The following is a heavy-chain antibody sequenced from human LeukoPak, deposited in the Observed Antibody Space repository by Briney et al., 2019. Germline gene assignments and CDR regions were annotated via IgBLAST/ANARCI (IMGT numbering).Heavy chain of an antibody. V-gene: IGHV4-4*07. J-gene: IGHJ4*02. D-gene: IGHD6-19*01. Sequence: SETLSLTCTVSGGSLSSYYWSWLRQPAGKALEWIGRIYTSGSTNYNPSLKSRVTMSVDTSKNQFSLKLSSVTAADTAVYYCARGYSGWYYYFDYWGQGTLVTVSS. CDR2: IYTSGST. CDR1: GGSLSSYY. CDR3: ARGYSGWYYYFDY.